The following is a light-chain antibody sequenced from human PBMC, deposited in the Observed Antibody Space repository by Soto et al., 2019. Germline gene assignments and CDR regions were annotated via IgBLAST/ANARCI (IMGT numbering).Light chain of an antibody. J-gene: IGKJ4*01. CDR1: QGISRS. Sequence: DIQMTQSPSSVSASVGDRVTITCQASQGISRSLAWYQQKPGKAPKLLIYAASSLQSGVPSRFSGSGSGTDFTLTINSLQPEDFATYYCQQSYSLMTFGGGTKVDIK. CDR3: QQSYSLMT. V-gene: IGKV1-12*01. CDR2: AAS.